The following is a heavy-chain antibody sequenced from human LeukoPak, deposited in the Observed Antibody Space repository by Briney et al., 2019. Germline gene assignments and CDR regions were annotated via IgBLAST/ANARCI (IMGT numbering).Heavy chain of an antibody. Sequence: GGSLRLSCVASGFTFSSYEMNWVRQAPGKGLEWVSYISSSGSTIYYADSVKGRFTISRDNAKNSLYLQMNSLRAEDTAIYYCARIMVATTREAFDYWGQGTRVTVSS. D-gene: IGHD5-12*01. CDR3: ARIMVATTREAFDY. CDR2: ISSSGSTI. J-gene: IGHJ4*02. CDR1: GFTFSSYE. V-gene: IGHV3-48*03.